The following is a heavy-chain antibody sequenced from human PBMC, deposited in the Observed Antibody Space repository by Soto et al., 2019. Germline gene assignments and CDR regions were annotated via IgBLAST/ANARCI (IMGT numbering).Heavy chain of an antibody. D-gene: IGHD2-8*01. CDR1: GRTFSNHA. CDR2: VDNSGTYT. CDR3: VSWVSAHFDF. V-gene: IGHV3-23*05. Sequence: PGGSLRLSCAAAGRTFSNHAMTWVRQVPGKGLEWVSTVDNSGTYTHYAGSVEGRFTISRDNSKNTLYLQMNNLRAEDTAFYYCVSWVSAHFDFWGPGTLVTVSS. J-gene: IGHJ4*02.